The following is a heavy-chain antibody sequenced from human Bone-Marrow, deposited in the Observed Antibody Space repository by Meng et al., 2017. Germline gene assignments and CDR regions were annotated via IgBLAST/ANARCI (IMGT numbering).Heavy chain of an antibody. Sequence: HVQVHGSGPGGVKPAGTRPLTCGVSGASVSSGYWWAWVRQPPGKGLEWMGEFHHSGTTNYNPSLRSRVTISVDTSKNQFSLRLTSVTAADTAVYYCAASPGWWRIDSWGQGTLVTVFS. J-gene: IGHJ4*02. CDR1: GASVSSGYW. CDR3: AASPGWWRIDS. CDR2: FHHSGTT. V-gene: IGHV4-4*02. D-gene: IGHD6-19*01.